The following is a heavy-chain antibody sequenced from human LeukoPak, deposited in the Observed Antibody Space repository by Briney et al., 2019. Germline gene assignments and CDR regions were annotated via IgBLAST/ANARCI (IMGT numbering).Heavy chain of an antibody. Sequence: GGSLRLSCTTSGFTFSSSAMSWVRQAPGKGLEWVSDINSSGGRTYYADSVKGRFTISRDNSKNTLYLLLNSLRVEDTALYYCAKAFGTNGYFQLPIDFWGQGTLVTVSS. V-gene: IGHV3-23*01. D-gene: IGHD2-8*01. CDR3: AKAFGTNGYFQLPIDF. CDR1: GFTFSSSA. J-gene: IGHJ4*02. CDR2: INSSGGRT.